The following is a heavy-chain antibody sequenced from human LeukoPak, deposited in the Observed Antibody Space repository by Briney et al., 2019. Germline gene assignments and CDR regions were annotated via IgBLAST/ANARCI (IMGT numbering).Heavy chain of an antibody. Sequence: SETLSLTCTVSGGTISSYYWSWVRQAPGKGLEWIGYIYYSGSTNYNPSLKSGVTMSVDTSKNQFSLKLSSVTAADTAVYYCAGIVVVPAAMKNYYYYYGMDVWGQGTTVTVSS. V-gene: IGHV4-59*12. J-gene: IGHJ6*02. CDR2: IYYSGST. CDR1: GGTISSYY. D-gene: IGHD2-2*01. CDR3: AGIVVVPAAMKNYYYYYGMDV.